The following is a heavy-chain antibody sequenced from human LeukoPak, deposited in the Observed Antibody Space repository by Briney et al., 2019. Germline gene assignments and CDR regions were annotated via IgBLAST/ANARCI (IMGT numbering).Heavy chain of an antibody. CDR3: ARVPGIAVADY. CDR2: IYSGGST. CDR1: GFTVSSNY. J-gene: IGHJ4*02. Sequence: GGSLRLSCVASGFTVSSNYMSWVRQAPGKGLEWVSVIYSGGSTYYADSVKGRFTISRDNSKNTLYLQMNSLRAEDTAVYHCARVPGIAVADYWGQGTLVTVSS. D-gene: IGHD6-19*01. V-gene: IGHV3-66*01.